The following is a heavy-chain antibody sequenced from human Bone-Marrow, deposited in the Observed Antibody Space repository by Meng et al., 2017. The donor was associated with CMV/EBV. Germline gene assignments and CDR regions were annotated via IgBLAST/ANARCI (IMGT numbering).Heavy chain of an antibody. CDR2: ISSSSSYI. CDR1: GFTFSSYS. CDR3: AKARSIALGAFDI. D-gene: IGHD6-6*01. V-gene: IGHV3-21*01. J-gene: IGHJ3*02. Sequence: GESLKISCAASGFTFSSYSMNWVRQAPGKGLEWVSSISSSSSYIYYADSLKGRFTISRDNAKNSLYLQMNSLRAEDTAVYYCAKARSIALGAFDIWGQGTMVTVSS.